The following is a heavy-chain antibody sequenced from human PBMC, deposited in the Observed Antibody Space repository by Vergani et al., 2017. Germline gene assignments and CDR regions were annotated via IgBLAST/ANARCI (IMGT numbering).Heavy chain of an antibody. CDR1: GFTFSSYA. CDR2: ISGSGDNT. D-gene: IGHD3-16*01. J-gene: IGHJ4*02. Sequence: DVQLLESGGGLVQPGESLRLSCAASGFTFSSYAMTWVRQAPGKGLEWVSTISGSGDNTYYADSVKGRFTISRDISNNTLYLLMNSLRADDTAVYYCAKDQGGEGDYWGQGTLVTVSS. V-gene: IGHV3-23*01. CDR3: AKDQGGEGDY.